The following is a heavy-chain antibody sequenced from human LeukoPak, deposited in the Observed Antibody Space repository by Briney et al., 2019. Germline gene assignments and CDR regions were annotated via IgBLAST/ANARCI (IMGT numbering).Heavy chain of an antibody. CDR1: GGSISSGSYY. Sequence: PSQTLSLTCTVSGGSISSGSYYWSWIRQPAGKGLEWIGRIYTSGSTNYNPSLKSRVTISVDTSKNQFSLKLSSVTAADTAVHYCAREFDYVWGTYGMDVWGLGTTVTVSS. J-gene: IGHJ6*02. D-gene: IGHD3-16*01. CDR2: IYTSGST. CDR3: AREFDYVWGTYGMDV. V-gene: IGHV4-61*02.